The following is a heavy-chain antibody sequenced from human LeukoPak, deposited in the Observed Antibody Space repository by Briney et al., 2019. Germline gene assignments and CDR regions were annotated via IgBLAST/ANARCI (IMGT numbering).Heavy chain of an antibody. D-gene: IGHD2-21*02. CDR3: ARTDCGGDCYSSRGWFDP. J-gene: IGHJ5*02. CDR1: GYTFTGYY. CDR2: INPNSGGT. V-gene: IGHV1-2*02. Sequence: ASVKVSCKASGYTFTGYYMHWVRQAPGQGLEWMGWINPNSGGTNYAQKFQGRVTMTRDTSISTAYMELSRLRSEDTAMYYCARTDCGGDCYSSRGWFDPWGQGTLVTVSS.